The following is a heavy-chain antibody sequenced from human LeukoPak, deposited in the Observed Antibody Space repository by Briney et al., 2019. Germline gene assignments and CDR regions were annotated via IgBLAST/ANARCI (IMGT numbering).Heavy chain of an antibody. D-gene: IGHD3-22*01. V-gene: IGHV3-23*01. J-gene: IGHJ4*02. CDR2: ISGGGGNT. CDR3: AKNTYDSGGYYTFDY. CDR1: GFTFSSYA. Sequence: GGSLRLSCAASGFTFSSYAMSWVRQAPGKGLEWVSCISGGGGNTYYADSVKGRFTISRDNSKNTLYLQMNSLKAEDTAVYYCAKNTYDSGGYYTFDYWGQGTLVTVSS.